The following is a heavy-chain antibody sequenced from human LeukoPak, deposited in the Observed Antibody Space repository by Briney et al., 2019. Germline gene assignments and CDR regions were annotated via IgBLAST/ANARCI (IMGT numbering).Heavy chain of an antibody. V-gene: IGHV4-59*01. CDR3: ARMPVAGTAY. D-gene: IGHD6-19*01. CDR1: GGSISSYY. Sequence: KPSETLSLTCTVSGGSISSYYWSWIRQPPGKGLEWIGYIYYSGSTNYNPSLKSRVTISVDTSKNQFSLTLSSVTAADTAVYYCARMPVAGTAYWGQGTLVTVSS. CDR2: IYYSGST. J-gene: IGHJ4*02.